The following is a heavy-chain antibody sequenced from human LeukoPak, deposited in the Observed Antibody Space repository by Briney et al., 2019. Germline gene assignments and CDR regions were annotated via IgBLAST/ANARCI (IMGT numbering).Heavy chain of an antibody. V-gene: IGHV3-7*03. CDR1: GFTFINYC. J-gene: IGHJ4*02. D-gene: IGHD3-22*01. CDR3: ARAPYYSRIAYYFEF. CDR2: IHQDGNEG. Sequence: GGSLRLSCAASGFTFINYCMNWVRQAPGKGLEWVANIHQDGNEGYYVDSVKGRFTISRDNARNTVYLQRNSLRVEDTAVYYCARAPYYSRIAYYFEFWGQGTLVTVSS.